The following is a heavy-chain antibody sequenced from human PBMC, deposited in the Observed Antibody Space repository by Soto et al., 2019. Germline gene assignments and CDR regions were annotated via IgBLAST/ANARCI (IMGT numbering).Heavy chain of an antibody. D-gene: IGHD5-18*01. CDR1: GGSISSYY. J-gene: IGHJ4*02. V-gene: IGHV4-59*01. Sequence: SETLSLTCTVSGGSISSYYWSWIRQPPGKGLEWIGYIYYSGSTNYNPSLKSRVTISVDTSKNQFSLKLSSVTAADTAVYYCSREHGYSYVYEGWYFDYWGQGTLVTVSS. CDR3: SREHGYSYVYEGWYFDY. CDR2: IYYSGST.